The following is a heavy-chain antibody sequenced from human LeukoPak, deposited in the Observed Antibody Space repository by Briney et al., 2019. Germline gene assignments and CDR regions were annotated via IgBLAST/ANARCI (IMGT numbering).Heavy chain of an antibody. Sequence: GGSLRLSCAASGFTFSSYSMNWVRQAPGKGLEWVSSISSSSSYIYYADSVKGRFTISRDNAKNSLYLQMSSLRAEDTAVYYCARGGEPKNDYWGQGTLVTVSS. CDR1: GFTFSSYS. CDR3: ARGGEPKNDY. J-gene: IGHJ4*02. V-gene: IGHV3-21*01. CDR2: ISSSSSYI. D-gene: IGHD3-10*01.